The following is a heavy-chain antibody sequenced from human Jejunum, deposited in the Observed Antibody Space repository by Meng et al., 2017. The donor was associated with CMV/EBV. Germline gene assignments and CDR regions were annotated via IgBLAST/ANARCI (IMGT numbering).Heavy chain of an antibody. V-gene: IGHV3-21*04. J-gene: IGHJ6*02. CDR2: ICHSNSVI. Sequence: FIFSEYCMYWVRQATGKGLEWVSRICHSNSVIDYADFVEGRFIISRDNVKNSLYLQMDSLRAEDTAVYYCARNYSSLDYYYGMDVWGQGTSVTVSS. CDR1: FIFSEYC. CDR3: ARNYSSLDYYYGMDV. D-gene: IGHD4-11*01.